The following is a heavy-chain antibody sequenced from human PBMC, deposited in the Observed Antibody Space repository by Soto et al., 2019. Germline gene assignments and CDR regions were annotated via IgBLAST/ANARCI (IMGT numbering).Heavy chain of an antibody. J-gene: IGHJ3*02. CDR3: ARIYSSGWYNGDDDAFDI. V-gene: IGHV1-18*01. CDR2: ISAYNGNT. Sequence: ASVKVSCKASGYTFTSYGISWVRQAPGQGLEWMGWISAYNGNTNYAQKFQGRVTITTDTSASTAYMELSSLRSEDTAVYYCARIYSSGWYNGDDDAFDIWGQGTMVTVSS. CDR1: GYTFTSYG. D-gene: IGHD6-19*01.